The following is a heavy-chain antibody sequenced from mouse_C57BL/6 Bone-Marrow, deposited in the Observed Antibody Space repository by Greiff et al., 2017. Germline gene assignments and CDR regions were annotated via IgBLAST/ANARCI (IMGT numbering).Heavy chain of an antibody. J-gene: IGHJ2*01. CDR2: IDPSDSYT. CDR3: AIRGPTIVTTCHYFDY. CDR1: GYTFTSYW. D-gene: IGHD2-5*01. V-gene: IGHV1-69*01. Sequence: VQLQQPGAELVMPGASVKLSCKASGYTFTSYWMHWVKQRPGQGLEWIGEIDPSDSYTNYNQKFKGKSTLTVDKSSSTAYMQLSSLTSEDSAVYYCAIRGPTIVTTCHYFDYWGQGTTLTVSS.